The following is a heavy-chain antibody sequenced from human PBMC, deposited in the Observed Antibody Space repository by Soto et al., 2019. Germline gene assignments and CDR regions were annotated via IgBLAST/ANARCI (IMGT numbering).Heavy chain of an antibody. CDR2: INAGNGNT. Sequence: GASVKVSCKASGYTFTSYAMHWVRQAPGQRLEWMGWINAGNGNTNYAQKLQGRVTMTTDTSTSTAYMELRSLRSDDTAVYYCAREYYYDSSGYYVNAFDIWGQGTMVTVSS. D-gene: IGHD3-22*01. J-gene: IGHJ3*02. CDR1: GYTFTSYA. CDR3: AREYYYDSSGYYVNAFDI. V-gene: IGHV1-3*01.